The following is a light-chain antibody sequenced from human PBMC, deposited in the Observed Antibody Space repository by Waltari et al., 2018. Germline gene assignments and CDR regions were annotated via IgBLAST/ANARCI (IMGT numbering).Light chain of an antibody. CDR1: SRDGGGYDF. CDR2: DVT. J-gene: IGLJ2*01. V-gene: IGLV2-14*03. Sequence: QSALTQPASVSGSPGQSITISCTGTSRDGGGYDFVSWFQQHPGKAPKLMIYDVTTRPSGVSNRFSGSKSGNTASLTISGLQAEDEANYYCSSYTTSSVIFGGGTKLTVL. CDR3: SSYTTSSVI.